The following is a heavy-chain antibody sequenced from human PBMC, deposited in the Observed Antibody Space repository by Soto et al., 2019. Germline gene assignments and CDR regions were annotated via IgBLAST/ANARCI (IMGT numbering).Heavy chain of an antibody. D-gene: IGHD6-19*01. Sequence: AWSLRLYCAASGFFFGNFWMSWVRQAPGKGLDWVANIKQDGSEKYYVDSVKGRFTLSRDNAKNSLHLQMNSLKAEDTAMYLGARVVDSNGWIFDYWGQGTLVTV. V-gene: IGHV3-7*01. J-gene: IGHJ4*01. CDR2: IKQDGSEK. CDR1: GFFFGNFW. CDR3: ARVVDSNGWIFDY.